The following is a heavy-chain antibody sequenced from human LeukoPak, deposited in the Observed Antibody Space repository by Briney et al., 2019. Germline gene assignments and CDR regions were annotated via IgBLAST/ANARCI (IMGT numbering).Heavy chain of an antibody. CDR1: GGSISSYY. CDR3: ARMGGNTLTPPATVLYYFDY. J-gene: IGHJ4*02. D-gene: IGHD4-11*01. CDR2: IYYSGST. V-gene: IGHV4-59*01. Sequence: PSETLSLTCTVSGGSISSYYWSWIRQPPGKGLEWIGYIYYSGSTNYNPSLKSRVTISVDTSKNQFSLKLSSVTAADTAVYYCARMGGNTLTPPATVLYYFDYWGQGTLVTVSS.